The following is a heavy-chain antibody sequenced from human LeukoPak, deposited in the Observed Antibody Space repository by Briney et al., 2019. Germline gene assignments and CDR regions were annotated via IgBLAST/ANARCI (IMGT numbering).Heavy chain of an antibody. J-gene: IGHJ5*02. CDR2: IYYSGST. Sequence: SETLSLTCTVSGGSIGSSTYYWGWIRQPPGKGLEWFGSIYYSGSTYYIPSLKSRVTISVDTSKNQFSLKLSSVTAADTAVYYCARSPSGYYLGRFDPWGQGTLVTVSS. CDR1: GGSIGSSTYY. V-gene: IGHV4-39*07. CDR3: ARSPSGYYLGRFDP. D-gene: IGHD3-22*01.